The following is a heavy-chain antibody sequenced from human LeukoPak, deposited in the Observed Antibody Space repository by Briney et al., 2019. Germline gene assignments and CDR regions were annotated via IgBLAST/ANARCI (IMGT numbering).Heavy chain of an antibody. V-gene: IGHV3-53*01. CDR2: IYSGGST. CDR1: RFTVSSNY. D-gene: IGHD1-26*01. J-gene: IGHJ4*02. CDR3: ASKRVGATYFDY. Sequence: PGGSLRLSCAASRFTVSSNYMSWVRQAPGKGLEWVSVIYSGGSTYYADSVKGRFTISRDNSKNTLYLQMNSLRAEDTAVYYCASKRVGATYFDYWGQGTLVTVSS.